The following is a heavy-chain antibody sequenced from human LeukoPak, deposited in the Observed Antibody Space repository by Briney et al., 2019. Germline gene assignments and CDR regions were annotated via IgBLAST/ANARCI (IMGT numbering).Heavy chain of an antibody. D-gene: IGHD3/OR15-3a*01. CDR3: ARGQSIWTDTGEDY. CDR1: GGSINTSSYY. J-gene: IGHJ4*02. V-gene: IGHV4-39*07. CDR2: IYYSEST. Sequence: SETLSLTCTVSGGSINTSSYYWGWIRQPPGKGLEWIGSIYYSESTYYNPSLKSRVSISLDTSKKQFSLKLSSVTAADTAVYYCARGQSIWTDTGEDYWGQGTLVTVSS.